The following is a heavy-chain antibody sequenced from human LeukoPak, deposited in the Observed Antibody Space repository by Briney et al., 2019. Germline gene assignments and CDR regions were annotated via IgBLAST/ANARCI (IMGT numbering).Heavy chain of an antibody. J-gene: IGHJ4*02. V-gene: IGHV3-23*01. CDR2: ISASGGST. CDR3: AKDSAPRYSSSWYQKYFDY. CDR1: GFTFAGYA. D-gene: IGHD6-13*01. Sequence: GGSLRLSCAASGFTFAGYAMSWVRQAPGKGLEWVSAISASGGSTYYAGSVKGRFTISRDNSKNTLYLQMNSLGAEDTAVYYCAKDSAPRYSSSWYQKYFDYWGQGTLVTVSS.